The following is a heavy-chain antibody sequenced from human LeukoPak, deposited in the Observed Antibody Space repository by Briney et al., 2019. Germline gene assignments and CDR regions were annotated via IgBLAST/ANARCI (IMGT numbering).Heavy chain of an antibody. CDR1: GGTFSSYA. Sequence: GASVKVSCKASGGTFSSYAISWVRQAPGQGLEWMGGIIPIFGTANYAQKFQGRVTITADKSTSTAYMELSSLRSEDTAVYYCASSNSNYDDYWGQGTLVTVSS. CDR3: ASSNSNYDDY. CDR2: IIPIFGTA. V-gene: IGHV1-69*06. D-gene: IGHD4-11*01. J-gene: IGHJ4*02.